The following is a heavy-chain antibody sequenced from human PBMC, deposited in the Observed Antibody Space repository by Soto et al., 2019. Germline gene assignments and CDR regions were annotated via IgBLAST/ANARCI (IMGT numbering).Heavy chain of an antibody. CDR2: IYYSGST. Sequence: SETLSLTCTVSGGSISSSSYYWGWIRQPPGKGLEWIGSIYYSGSTYYNPPLKSRVTISVDTSKNQFSLKLSSMTAADTAVYYCASKGYGREPFDSWGQGTLVTVSS. V-gene: IGHV4-39*01. D-gene: IGHD2-15*01. CDR1: GGSISSSSYY. J-gene: IGHJ4*02. CDR3: ASKGYGREPFDS.